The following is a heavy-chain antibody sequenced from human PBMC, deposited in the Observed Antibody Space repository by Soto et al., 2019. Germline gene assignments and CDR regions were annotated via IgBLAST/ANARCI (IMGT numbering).Heavy chain of an antibody. CDR1: GGSISSYY. J-gene: IGHJ6*02. CDR3: ARVGGGYDQKYYYYGMDV. CDR2: IYYSGRT. D-gene: IGHD5-12*01. V-gene: IGHV4-59*01. Sequence: SETLSLTCTVSGGSISSYYWSWIRQPPGKGLEWIGYIYYSGRTNYNPSLKSRVTISVDTSKNQFSLKMSSVTAADTAVYYCARVGGGYDQKYYYYGMDVWGQGTTVTVSS.